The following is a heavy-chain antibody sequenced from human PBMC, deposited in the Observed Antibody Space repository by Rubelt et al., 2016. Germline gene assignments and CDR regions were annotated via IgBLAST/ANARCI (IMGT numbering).Heavy chain of an antibody. CDR3: AREGSTPATPVH. V-gene: IGHV3-48*01. D-gene: IGHD3-10*01. Sequence: GPGKGLEWVSYISISSYTIYYADSVKGRFTISRDNAKNSLYLQMNSLRAEDTAVYYCAREGSTPATPVHWGQGTLVTVSS. CDR2: ISISSYTI. J-gene: IGHJ4*02.